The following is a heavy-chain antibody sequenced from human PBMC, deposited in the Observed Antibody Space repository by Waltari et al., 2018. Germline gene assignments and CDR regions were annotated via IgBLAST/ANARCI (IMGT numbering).Heavy chain of an antibody. CDR2: ISSSGSTI. D-gene: IGHD6-19*01. CDR3: ARTLYTVAGPY. CDR1: GFTFSSYE. J-gene: IGHJ4*02. V-gene: IGHV3-48*03. Sequence: EVQLVESGGGLVQPGGSLRLSCAASGFTFSSYEMNWVRQAPGKGLEWVSYISSSGSTIYYADSVKGRFTISRDNAKNSLYLQMNSLRAEDTAVYYCARTLYTVAGPYWGQGTLVTVSS.